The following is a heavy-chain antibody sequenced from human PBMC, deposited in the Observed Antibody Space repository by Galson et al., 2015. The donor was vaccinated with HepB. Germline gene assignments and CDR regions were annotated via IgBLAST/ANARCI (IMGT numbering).Heavy chain of an antibody. CDR1: GYIFSDFY. D-gene: IGHD6-19*01. CDR2: FNPRGGST. J-gene: IGHJ4*02. V-gene: IGHV1-46*03. CDR3: TRDPESSGSSYFDY. Sequence: SVKVSCKASGYIFSDFYMHWVRQAPGQGLEWMGVFNPRGGSTSYAQKFQGRIAMTRDTFTSTVYMELSSLRSEDTAVYFCTRDPESSGSSYFDYWGQGTLVTVSS.